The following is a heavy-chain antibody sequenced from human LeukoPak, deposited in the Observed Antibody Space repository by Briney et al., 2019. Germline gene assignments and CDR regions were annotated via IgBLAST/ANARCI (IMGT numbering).Heavy chain of an antibody. CDR1: GFTFSSYE. CDR2: ISSSGSTI. V-gene: IGHV3-48*03. J-gene: IGHJ4*02. Sequence: GGSLRLSCAASGFTFSSYEMNWVRQAPGKGLEWVSYISSSGSTIYYADSVKGRFTISRDNAKDSLYLQMNSLRAEDTAVYYCAGDPYYGDYVVWGQGTLVTVSS. D-gene: IGHD4-17*01. CDR3: AGDPYYGDYVV.